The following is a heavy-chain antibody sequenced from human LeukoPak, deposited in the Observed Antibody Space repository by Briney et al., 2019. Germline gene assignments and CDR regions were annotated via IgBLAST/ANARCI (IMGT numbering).Heavy chain of an antibody. V-gene: IGHV4-34*01. CDR3: ARGRTVTTERYYFDY. J-gene: IGHJ4*02. D-gene: IGHD4-17*01. Sequence: SETRSLTCAVYGGSFSGYYWSWIRQPPGKGLEWIGEINHSGSTNYNPSLKSRVTISVDTSKNQFSLKLSSVTAADTAVYYCARGRTVTTERYYFDYWGQGTLVTVSS. CDR2: INHSGST. CDR1: GGSFSGYY.